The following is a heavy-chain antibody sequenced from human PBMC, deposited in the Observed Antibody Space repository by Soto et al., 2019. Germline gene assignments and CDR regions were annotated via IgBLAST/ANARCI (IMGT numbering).Heavy chain of an antibody. CDR2: ISYDGSNK. CDR3: AKDISITGTQYYFDY. Sequence: GGSLRLSCAASGFTFSSYGMHWVRQAPGKGLEWVAVISYDGSNKYYADSVKGRFTISRDNSKNTLYLQMNSLRAEDTAVYYCAKDISITGTQYYFDYWVQVTLVTV. J-gene: IGHJ4*02. D-gene: IGHD1-7*01. CDR1: GFTFSSYG. V-gene: IGHV3-30*18.